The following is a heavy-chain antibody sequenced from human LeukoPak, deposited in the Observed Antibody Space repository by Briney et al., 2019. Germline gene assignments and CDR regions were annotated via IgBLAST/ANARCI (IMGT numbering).Heavy chain of an antibody. V-gene: IGHV3-21*01. CDR1: EFTFSDYS. CDR2: ISSSSTYI. Sequence: GGALRLSCAAPEFTFSDYSMKWVRQAPGRGVEWVSSISSSSTYIYYADSVKGRFTISRDNAKNSLYLQMNSLRAEDTAVYYCARDSGYDLDYWGQGTLVTVSS. D-gene: IGHD5-12*01. CDR3: ARDSGYDLDY. J-gene: IGHJ4*02.